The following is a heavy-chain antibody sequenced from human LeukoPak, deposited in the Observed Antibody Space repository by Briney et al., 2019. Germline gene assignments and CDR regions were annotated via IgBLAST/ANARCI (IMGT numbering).Heavy chain of an antibody. D-gene: IGHD6-19*01. CDR3: WLVVSAFDI. V-gene: IGHV3-7*02. CDR1: GFIFSNYW. CDR2: IKQDGSEK. Sequence: PGGSLRLSCSASGFIFSNYWMTWVRQAPGKGLEWVANIKQDGSEKYYVDSVKGRFTISRDNAKNSLYLQMNSLRAEDTAVYYCWLVVSAFDIWGQGTMVTVSS. J-gene: IGHJ3*02.